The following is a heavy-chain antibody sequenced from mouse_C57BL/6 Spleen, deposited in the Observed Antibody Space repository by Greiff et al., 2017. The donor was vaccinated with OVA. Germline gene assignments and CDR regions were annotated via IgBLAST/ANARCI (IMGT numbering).Heavy chain of an antibody. CDR3: TSGYYGSSYAY. J-gene: IGHJ3*01. Sequence: VQLQQSGAELVRPGASVKLSCTASGFNIKDDYMHWVKQRPEQGLEWIGWIDPENGDTEYDSKFQGKATITADTSSNTAYLQLSSLTSEDTAVYYCTSGYYGSSYAYWGQGTLVTVSA. CDR1: GFNIKDDY. CDR2: IDPENGDT. V-gene: IGHV14-4*01. D-gene: IGHD1-1*01.